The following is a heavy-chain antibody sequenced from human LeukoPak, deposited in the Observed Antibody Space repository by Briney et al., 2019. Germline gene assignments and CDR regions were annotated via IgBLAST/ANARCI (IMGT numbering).Heavy chain of an antibody. CDR1: GYSFTSYW. Sequence: GASLQIFCKGSGYSFTSYWIGWVRQLPGKGLEWMGIIYPGDSDTRYSPSFQGQVTIPADKSISTAYLQWSSLKASDTAMYYCARRSRVAAAGTDYYYYYMDVWGKGTTVTVSS. CDR2: IYPGDSDT. J-gene: IGHJ6*03. CDR3: ARRSRVAAAGTDYYYYYMDV. D-gene: IGHD6-13*01. V-gene: IGHV5-51*01.